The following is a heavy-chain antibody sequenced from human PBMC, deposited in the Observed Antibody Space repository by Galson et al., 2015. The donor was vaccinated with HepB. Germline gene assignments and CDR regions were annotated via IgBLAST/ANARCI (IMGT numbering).Heavy chain of an antibody. V-gene: IGHV3-23*01. CDR1: GFTFTSFA. Sequence: SLRLSCAASGFTFTSFAMSWVRQAPGKGLEWVSAISVNGGSTYYADSVQGRFTISRDNSKNTLNLQMNSLRVEDTAVYYCAKRVAPMVRGVMWYYYYYMDVWGKGTTVTVSS. J-gene: IGHJ6*03. CDR3: AKRVAPMVRGVMWYYYYYMDV. CDR2: ISVNGGST. D-gene: IGHD3-10*01.